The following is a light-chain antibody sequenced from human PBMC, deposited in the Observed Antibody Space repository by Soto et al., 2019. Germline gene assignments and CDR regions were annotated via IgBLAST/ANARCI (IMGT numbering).Light chain of an antibody. Sequence: EIVLTQSPDTLSLSPGETAALSCRASQSFTNSFLAWYQQRTGQPPRLLVYGTSNRPVGIPDRFSGSGSGTDFTLTISGLEPEDFAVYYCQQYGDSPTFGPGTKVEVK. CDR1: QSFTNSF. J-gene: IGKJ1*01. V-gene: IGKV3-20*01. CDR2: GTS. CDR3: QQYGDSPT.